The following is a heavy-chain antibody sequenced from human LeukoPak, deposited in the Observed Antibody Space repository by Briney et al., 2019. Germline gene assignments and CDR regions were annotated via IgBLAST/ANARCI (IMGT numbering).Heavy chain of an antibody. V-gene: IGHV4-4*02. CDR2: IYYSGST. D-gene: IGHD6-13*01. CDR1: GGSISSSNW. CDR3: ARGGGGSSWYVAWYFDY. Sequence: TSETLSLTCAVSGGSISSSNWWSWIRQPPGKGLEWIGSIYYSGSTYYNPSLKSRVTISVDTSKNQFSLKLSSVTAADTAVYYCARGGGGSSWYVAWYFDYWGQGTLVTVSS. J-gene: IGHJ4*02.